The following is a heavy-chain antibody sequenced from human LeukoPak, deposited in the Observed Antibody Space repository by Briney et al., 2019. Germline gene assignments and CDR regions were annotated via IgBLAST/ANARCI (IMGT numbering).Heavy chain of an antibody. CDR3: ASLRLVSGSYSDFDY. CDR2: INWNGDST. D-gene: IGHD1-26*01. V-gene: IGHV3-20*04. Sequence: GGSLRLSCAASGFSFEDYGISWVRQVPGKGLEWVSGINWNGDSTGYADSVKGRFTISRDNAKSSLYLQMNSLRAEDTAVYYCASLRLVSGSYSDFDYWGQGTLVTVSS. J-gene: IGHJ4*02. CDR1: GFSFEDYG.